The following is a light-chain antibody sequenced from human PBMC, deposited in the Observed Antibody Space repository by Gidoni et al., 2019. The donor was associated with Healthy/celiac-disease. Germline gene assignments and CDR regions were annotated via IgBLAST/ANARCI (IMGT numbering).Light chain of an antibody. CDR2: GNS. V-gene: IGLV1-40*01. J-gene: IGLJ2*01. CDR1: SANIGAGYD. CDR3: QSYDSSLSGSV. Sequence: QSLLTPPPSVSGAPGQRVTISCTGGSANIGAGYDVHWYQQLPGTAPKLLIYGNSNRPSGVPDRFSGSKSGTSASLAITGLQAEDEADYYCQSYDSSLSGSVFGGGTKLTVL.